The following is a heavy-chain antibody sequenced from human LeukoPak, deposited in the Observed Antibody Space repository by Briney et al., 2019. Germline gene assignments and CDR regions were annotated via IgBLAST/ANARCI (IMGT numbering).Heavy chain of an antibody. J-gene: IGHJ4*02. D-gene: IGHD3-10*01. Sequence: PGGSLRLSCAASGFTFSDYYMSWIRQAPGKGLEWVGFIRSKAYGGTTEYAASVKGRFTISRDDSKSIAYLQMNSLKTEDTAVYYCTRDDSSYYYGSGGYFYWGQGTLVTVSS. V-gene: IGHV3-49*03. CDR2: IRSKAYGGTT. CDR1: GFTFSDYY. CDR3: TRDDSSYYYGSGGYFY.